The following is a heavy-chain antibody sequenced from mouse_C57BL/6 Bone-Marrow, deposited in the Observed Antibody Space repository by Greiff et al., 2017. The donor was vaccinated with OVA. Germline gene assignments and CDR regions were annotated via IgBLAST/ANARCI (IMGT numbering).Heavy chain of an antibody. J-gene: IGHJ4*01. D-gene: IGHD2-1*01. CDR3: ARYGNYGYAMDY. CDR1: GYTFTSYG. Sequence: VKLQESGAELARPGASVKLSCKASGYTFTSYGISWVKQRTGQGLEWIGEIYPRSGNTYYNEKFKGNATLTADKSSSTAYMELRSLTSEDSAVYFCARYGNYGYAMDYWGQGTSVTVSS. V-gene: IGHV1-81*01. CDR2: IYPRSGNT.